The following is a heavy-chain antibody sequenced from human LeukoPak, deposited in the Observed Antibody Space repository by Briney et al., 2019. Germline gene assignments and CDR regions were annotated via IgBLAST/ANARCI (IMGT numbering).Heavy chain of an antibody. D-gene: IGHD4-17*01. J-gene: IGHJ5*02. Sequence: ASVKVSCKASGYTFTSYGISWVRQAPGQGLEWMGWISAYNGNTNYAQKLQGRVTMTTVTSTSTAYMELRSLRSDDTAVYYCARDLSPRVTTVTNNWFDPWGQGTLVTVSS. V-gene: IGHV1-18*01. CDR3: ARDLSPRVTTVTNNWFDP. CDR2: ISAYNGNT. CDR1: GYTFTSYG.